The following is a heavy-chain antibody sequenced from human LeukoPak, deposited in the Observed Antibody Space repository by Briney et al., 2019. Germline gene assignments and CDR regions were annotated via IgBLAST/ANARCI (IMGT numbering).Heavy chain of an antibody. CDR2: LSGSGGST. J-gene: IGHJ4*02. V-gene: IGHV3-23*01. CDR3: ARDQLGIVIIPAAIYN. CDR1: GFTFSNYA. D-gene: IGHD2-2*02. Sequence: GGSLRPSCAASGFTFSNYAISWFRQAPGKGLEWVSTLSGSGGSTYYADSVRGRFTISRDNSKNTLYLQMNSLRAEDTAVYYCARDQLGIVIIPAAIYNWGQGTLVTVSS.